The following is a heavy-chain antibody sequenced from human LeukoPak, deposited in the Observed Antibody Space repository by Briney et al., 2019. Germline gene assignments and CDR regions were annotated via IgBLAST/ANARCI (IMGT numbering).Heavy chain of an antibody. CDR3: ARSKVAMVDDAFDI. CDR2: IYPGDSDT. CDR1: GYSFTSYW. Sequence: GESLKIPCKGSGYSFTSYWIGWVRQMPGKGLEWMGIIYPGDSDTRYSPSFQGQVTISADKSTSTAYLQWSSLKASDTAMYYCARSKVAMVDDAFDIWGQGTMVAVSS. J-gene: IGHJ3*02. V-gene: IGHV5-51*01. D-gene: IGHD5-18*01.